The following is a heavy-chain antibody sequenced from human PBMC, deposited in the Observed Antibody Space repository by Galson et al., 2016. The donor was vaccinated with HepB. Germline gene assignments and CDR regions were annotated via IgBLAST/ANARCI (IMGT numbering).Heavy chain of an antibody. CDR2: ISSRTSTI. V-gene: IGHV3-11*04. CDR1: GFTFTDFY. D-gene: IGHD3-16*02. CDR3: ARGSTVFTFGGSIDSFDY. Sequence: SLRLSCAASGFTFTDFYMSWIRQAPGKGLEWVAFISSRTSTIYYADSVKGRFTISRDNAKNSLYLQMNNLRDEDTAVYYCARGSTVFTFGGSIDSFDYWGQGTLVTVAS. J-gene: IGHJ4*02.